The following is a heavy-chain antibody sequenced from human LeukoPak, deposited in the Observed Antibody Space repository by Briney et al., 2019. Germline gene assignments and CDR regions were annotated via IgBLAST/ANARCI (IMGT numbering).Heavy chain of an antibody. CDR3: ARVNINNWHSCDY. V-gene: IGHV4-4*02. Sequence: SETLSLTCAVSGGSISSSNWWGWVRQPPGKGLEWIGEIYHSGSPNYNPSLKSRVTISVDKSRNHFSLDLSSVTAADTAVYYCARVNINNWHSCDYWGQGTLVTVSS. CDR1: GGSISSSNW. D-gene: IGHD1-1*01. J-gene: IGHJ4*02. CDR2: IYHSGSP.